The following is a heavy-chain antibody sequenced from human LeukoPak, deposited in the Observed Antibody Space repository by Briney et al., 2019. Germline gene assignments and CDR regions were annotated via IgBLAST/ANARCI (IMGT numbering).Heavy chain of an antibody. CDR1: GFTFSTYW. Sequence: PGGSLRLSCAASGFTFSTYWMSWVRQAPGKGLEWVANIKEDGSKKNYVDSVKGRFTISRDNAKNSLFLEMNSLRAEDTAVYHCASWGPWNYFDYWGQGTLVTVSP. V-gene: IGHV3-7*01. D-gene: IGHD7-27*01. J-gene: IGHJ4*02. CDR3: ASWGPWNYFDY. CDR2: IKEDGSKK.